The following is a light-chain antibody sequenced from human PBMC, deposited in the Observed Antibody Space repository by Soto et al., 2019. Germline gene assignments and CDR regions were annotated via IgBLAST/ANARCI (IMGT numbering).Light chain of an antibody. V-gene: IGLV2-8*01. CDR3: TSYAVDTSLGV. CDR1: SSDVGGYNY. Sequence: QSVLTQPPSTSGSPGQSVTISCTGTSSDVGGYNYVSWYQQHPGKAPKLMIYEVSKRPSGVPDRFSGSKSGNTASLTVSGLQAEDEADYYCTSYAVDTSLGVLGGGTKVTVL. CDR2: EVS. J-gene: IGLJ3*02.